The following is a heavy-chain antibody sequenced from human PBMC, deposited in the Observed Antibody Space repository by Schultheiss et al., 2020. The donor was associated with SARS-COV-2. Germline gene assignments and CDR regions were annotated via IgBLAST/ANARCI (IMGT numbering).Heavy chain of an antibody. D-gene: IGHD3-16*01. J-gene: IGHJ6*02. Sequence: GGSLRLSCAASGFTFSNAWMSWVRQAPGKGLEWVGRIKSKVDGGTIDYAAPVKGRFTISRDDSKTTLYLQMNSLKTEDTAVYYCTREEGGGMDVWGQGTTVTVSS. V-gene: IGHV3-15*01. CDR2: IKSKVDGGTI. CDR1: GFTFSNAW. CDR3: TREEGGGMDV.